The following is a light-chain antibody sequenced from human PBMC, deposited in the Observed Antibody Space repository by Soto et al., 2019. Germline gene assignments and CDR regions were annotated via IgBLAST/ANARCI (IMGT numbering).Light chain of an antibody. CDR2: DVN. Sequence: QSVLTQPRSVSGSPGQTVTISCTGTSSDVGSYTSVSWYQQYPGKAPKLMIYDVNKRPSGVPGRFSGSKSGHTASLTISGLQAEDEAEYYCCSYAGRYTLLFGGGTKLTVL. J-gene: IGLJ2*01. CDR3: CSYAGRYTLL. CDR1: SSDVGSYTS. V-gene: IGLV2-11*01.